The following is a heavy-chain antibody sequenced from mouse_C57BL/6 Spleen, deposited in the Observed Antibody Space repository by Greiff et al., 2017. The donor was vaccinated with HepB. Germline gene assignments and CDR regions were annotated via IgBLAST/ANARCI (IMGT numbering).Heavy chain of an antibody. CDR2: IYPGDGDT. J-gene: IGHJ4*01. V-gene: IGHV1-82*01. D-gene: IGHD1-1*01. Sequence: VQLQQSGSELVKPGASVKISCKASGFAFSSSWMNWVKQRPGKGLEWIGRIYPGDGDTNYNGKVKGKATLTADKSSSTAYMQLSSLTSEDSAVFFCASVAPYEVDDWGKGASVTVSS. CDR3: ASVAPYEVDD. CDR1: GFAFSSSW.